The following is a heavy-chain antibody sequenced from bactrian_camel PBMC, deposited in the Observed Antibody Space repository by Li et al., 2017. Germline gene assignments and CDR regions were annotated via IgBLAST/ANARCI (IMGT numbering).Heavy chain of an antibody. J-gene: IGHJ4*01. CDR3: ASSYYACAGLSPPRPQRFGD. D-gene: IGHD2*01. CDR2: IYIGGDST. V-gene: IGHV3S1*01. Sequence: HVQLVESGGGSVQAGESLRLSCVVSGYRYSTYCMGWFRQAPGNEREGVAAIYIGGDSTYYADSVKDRFTISHDNAKSTLYLQMNSLKPEDTAMYYCASSYYACAGLSPPRPQRFGDWGQGTQVTVS. CDR1: GYRYSTYC.